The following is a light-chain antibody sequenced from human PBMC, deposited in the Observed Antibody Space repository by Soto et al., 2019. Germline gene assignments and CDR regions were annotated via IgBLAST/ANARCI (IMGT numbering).Light chain of an antibody. CDR3: QQYSSWPFT. CDR1: QSVSNN. V-gene: IGKV3-15*01. CDR2: GAS. J-gene: IGKJ3*01. Sequence: EIVLTQSPATLSVFPGKKATLSCGASQSVSNNLAWYHQKPGQAPRPLIYGASTRATGVPARFSGSGSGTEFTLTISSLQSEDSAIYHCQQYSSWPFTFGPGTKVAIE.